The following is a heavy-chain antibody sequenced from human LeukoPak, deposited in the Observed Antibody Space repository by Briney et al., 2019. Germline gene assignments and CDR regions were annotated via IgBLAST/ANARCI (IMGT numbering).Heavy chain of an antibody. D-gene: IGHD6-13*01. CDR1: GFTFSSYS. Sequence: GGSLRLSCAASGFTFSSYSMNWVRPAPGKGLEWVSSISSSSSYIYYADSVKGRFTISRDNAKNSLYLQMNSLRAEDTAVYYCARIAAAGYDYWGQGTLVTVSS. V-gene: IGHV3-21*01. J-gene: IGHJ4*02. CDR3: ARIAAAGYDY. CDR2: ISSSSSYI.